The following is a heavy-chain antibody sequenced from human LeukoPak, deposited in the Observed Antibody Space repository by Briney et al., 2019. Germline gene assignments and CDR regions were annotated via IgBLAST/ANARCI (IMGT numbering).Heavy chain of an antibody. J-gene: IGHJ6*03. D-gene: IGHD1-7*01. Sequence: SETLSLTCIVSGYSISSGYYWGWIRQPPGKGLEWIGTIYHSGSTHYNPSLKSRVTISVDTSKNQFSLKLSSVTAADTAVYYCARDEGGYNWNYRYYYYYIDVWGKGTTVTVSS. CDR1: GYSISSGYY. CDR2: IYHSGST. V-gene: IGHV4-38-2*02. CDR3: ARDEGGYNWNYRYYYYYIDV.